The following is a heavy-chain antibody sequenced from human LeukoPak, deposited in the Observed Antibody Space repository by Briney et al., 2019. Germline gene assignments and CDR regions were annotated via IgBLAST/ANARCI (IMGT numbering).Heavy chain of an antibody. CDR3: ARAHYFYYDPSYYFDY. CDR2: INHSGST. D-gene: IGHD3-3*01. CDR1: GGSFSGYY. V-gene: IGHV4-34*01. J-gene: IGHJ4*02. Sequence: PSGTLSLTCAVYGGSFSGYYWSWIRQPPGKGLEWIGEINHSGSTNYNPSLKSRVTISVDTSKNQFSLKLSSVTAADTAVYYCARAHYFYYDPSYYFDYWGQGTLVTVSS.